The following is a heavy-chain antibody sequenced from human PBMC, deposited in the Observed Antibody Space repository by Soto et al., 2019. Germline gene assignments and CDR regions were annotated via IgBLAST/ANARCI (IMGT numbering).Heavy chain of an antibody. Sequence: SETLSLTCTVSGGSVSSGSYYWSWIRQPPGKGLEWIGYIYYSGSTNYNPSLKSRVTISVDTSKNQFSLKLSSVTAADTAVYYCARDRYYGSGCYGASPPQYYYYSMDVWGQGTTVTVSS. CDR2: IYYSGST. J-gene: IGHJ6*02. V-gene: IGHV4-61*01. D-gene: IGHD3-10*01. CDR3: ARDRYYGSGCYGASPPQYYYYSMDV. CDR1: GGSVSSGSYY.